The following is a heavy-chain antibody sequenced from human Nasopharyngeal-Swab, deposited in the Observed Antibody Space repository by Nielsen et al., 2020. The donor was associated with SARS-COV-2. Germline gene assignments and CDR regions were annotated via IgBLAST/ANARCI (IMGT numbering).Heavy chain of an antibody. CDR2: ISYDGSNK. CDR1: GFTFSSYG. V-gene: IGHV3-30*18. D-gene: IGHD3-16*01. J-gene: IGHJ4*02. CDR3: AKVGGGVDY. Sequence: GGSLRLSCAASGFTFSSYGMHWVRQAPGKGLEWVAVISYDGSNKYYADSVKGRFTISRDNSKNTLYLQMNRLRAEDTAVYYCAKVGGGVDYWGQGTLVTVSS.